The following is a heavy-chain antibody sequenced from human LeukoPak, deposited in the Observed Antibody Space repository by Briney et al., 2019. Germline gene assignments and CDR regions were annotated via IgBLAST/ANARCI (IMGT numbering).Heavy chain of an antibody. CDR3: AREDGGYLRADC. CDR1: GLSFRNYW. D-gene: IGHD2-15*01. Sequence: GGSLRLSCTASGLSFRNYWMSWVRQAPGKGLEWVANIRGDGGEEFYVDSVKGRFTISRDNAKNSLYLQMNSLRVEDTAVYYCAREDGGYLRADCWGQGTLVTVSS. J-gene: IGHJ4*02. CDR2: IRGDGGEE. V-gene: IGHV3-7*01.